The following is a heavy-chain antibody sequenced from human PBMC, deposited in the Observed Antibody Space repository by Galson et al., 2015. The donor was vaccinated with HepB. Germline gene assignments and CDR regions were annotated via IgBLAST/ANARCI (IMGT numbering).Heavy chain of an antibody. D-gene: IGHD6-13*01. CDR2: ISAYSGNT. CDR3: ARDEVAAAGFSGKY. J-gene: IGHJ4*02. CDR1: GYTFTSYG. Sequence: SVKVSCKASGYTFTSYGISWVRQAPGQGLEWMGWISAYSGNTKYSQKFQGRVTITRDTSASTAYMELSGLRSEDTAVYYCARDEVAAAGFSGKYWGQGTLVTVSS. V-gene: IGHV1-18*01.